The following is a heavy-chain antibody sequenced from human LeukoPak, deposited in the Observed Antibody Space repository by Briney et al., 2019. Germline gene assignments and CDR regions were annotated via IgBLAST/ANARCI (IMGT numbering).Heavy chain of an antibody. CDR3: GKADSSGWYSGYFDY. D-gene: IGHD6-19*01. Sequence: GGSPRLSCAASGFTVSSNYMSWVRQAPGKGLEWVSLINWDGSSTYYADSVKGRFTISRDNSKNSLYLQMNSLRAEDTALYYCGKADSSGWYSGYFDYWGQGTLVTVSS. CDR2: INWDGSST. CDR1: GFTVSSNY. J-gene: IGHJ4*02. V-gene: IGHV3-43D*03.